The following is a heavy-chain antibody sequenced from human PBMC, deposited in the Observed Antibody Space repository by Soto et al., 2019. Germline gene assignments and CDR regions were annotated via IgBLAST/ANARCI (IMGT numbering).Heavy chain of an antibody. CDR3: ARGLGVVVVAATHAYGMDV. CDR2: IYYSGST. CDR1: GGSISSSSYY. V-gene: IGHV4-39*01. Sequence: PSETLSLTCTVSGGSISSSSYYWGWIRQPPGKGLEWIGSIYYSGSTYYNPSLKSRVTISVDTSKNQFSLKLSSVTAADTAVYYCARGLGVVVVAATHAYGMDVWGQGTTVS. D-gene: IGHD2-15*01. J-gene: IGHJ6*02.